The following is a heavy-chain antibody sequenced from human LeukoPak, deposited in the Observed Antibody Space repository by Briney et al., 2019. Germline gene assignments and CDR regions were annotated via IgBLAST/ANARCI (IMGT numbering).Heavy chain of an antibody. Sequence: NPGGSLRLSCAASGFTFSDFYMNWIRQAPGKGMEWISYINSGGDDIHYAASVRGRFTISRDDAGNTLFLQLSSLRAEDTAVYYCARDTIQPGLIDDWGQGTLVTVSS. CDR2: INSGGDDI. V-gene: IGHV3-11*04. J-gene: IGHJ4*02. CDR3: ARDTIQPGLIDD. CDR1: GFTFSDFY. D-gene: IGHD2-2*01.